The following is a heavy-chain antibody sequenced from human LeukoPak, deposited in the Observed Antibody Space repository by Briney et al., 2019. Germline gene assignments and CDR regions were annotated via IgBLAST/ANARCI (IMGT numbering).Heavy chain of an antibody. Sequence: GGSLRLSCAASGFTFSSYAMSWVRQAPGKGLEWVSAISGSGGSTYYADSVKGRFTISRDNSKNTLYLQMNSLRAEDTAVYYCCATGNYYYYRMDVWGQRTTVTVSS. CDR1: GFTFSSYA. CDR2: ISGSGGST. D-gene: IGHD1-14*01. CDR3: CATGNYYYYRMDV. V-gene: IGHV3-23*01. J-gene: IGHJ6*02.